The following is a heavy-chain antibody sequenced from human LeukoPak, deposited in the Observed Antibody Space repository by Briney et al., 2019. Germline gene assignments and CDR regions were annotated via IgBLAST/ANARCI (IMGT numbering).Heavy chain of an antibody. D-gene: IGHD3-9*01. Sequence: QSGGSLRLSCAASGFTFSNYAMTWVRQAPGKGLVWVSRITSDASSTSYADSVKGRFTISRDNAKNTLYLQMNSLRAEDTAVYYCARVQLLTGYNPFDYWGQGTLVTVSS. V-gene: IGHV3-74*01. CDR1: GFTFSNYA. CDR2: ITSDASST. J-gene: IGHJ4*02. CDR3: ARVQLLTGYNPFDY.